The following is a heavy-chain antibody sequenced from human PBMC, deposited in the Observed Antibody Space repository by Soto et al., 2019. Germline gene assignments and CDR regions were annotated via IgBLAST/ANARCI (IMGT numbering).Heavy chain of an antibody. Sequence: ASVKVSCKASGCTFSNYAVYWVRQAPGQRLEWMGWIGAGSGNRKFSQKFQGRLTITRDTPASTAYMELSSLRSEDTAVYYCARGSQGSSSLLASYYSGMDVWGQGTTVTVSS. D-gene: IGHD3-10*01. CDR3: ARGSQGSSSLLASYYSGMDV. V-gene: IGHV1-3*01. CDR1: GCTFSNYA. CDR2: IGAGSGNR. J-gene: IGHJ6*02.